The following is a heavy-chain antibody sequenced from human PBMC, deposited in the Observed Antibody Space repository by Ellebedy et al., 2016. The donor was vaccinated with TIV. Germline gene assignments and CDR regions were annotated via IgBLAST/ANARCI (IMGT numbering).Heavy chain of an antibody. V-gene: IGHV3-21*04. CDR3: ARRGLAAGGTLLYY. D-gene: IGHD6-13*01. CDR2: ISSSSSYI. Sequence: PGGSLRLSCVASGITFRTYAMGWVRQAPGKGLEWVSSISSSSSYIHYADSVKDRFTISRDNAKNSLYLQMNSLRAEDTAVYYCARRGLAAGGTLLYYWGQGTLVTVSS. J-gene: IGHJ4*02. CDR1: GITFRTYA.